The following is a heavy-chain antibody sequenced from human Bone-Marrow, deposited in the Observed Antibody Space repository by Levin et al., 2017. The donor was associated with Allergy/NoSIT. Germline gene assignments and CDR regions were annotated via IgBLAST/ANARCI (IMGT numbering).Heavy chain of an antibody. CDR3: ARDAAFSISATWYDALDI. CDR2: IKPDGTEK. J-gene: IGHJ3*02. D-gene: IGHD2/OR15-2a*01. CDR1: GFTFSTYW. V-gene: IGHV3-7*01. Sequence: QAGGSLRLSCAASGFTFSTYWMNWVRQAPGKGLEWVANIKPDGTEKYYVDSVKGRFTISRDNAKNSLYLQMNSLRDEDTAVYYCARDAAFSISATWYDALDIWGQGTIITVSS.